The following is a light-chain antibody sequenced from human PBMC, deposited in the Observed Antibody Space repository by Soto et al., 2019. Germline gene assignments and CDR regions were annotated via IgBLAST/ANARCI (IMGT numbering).Light chain of an antibody. V-gene: IGKV3-20*01. Sequence: EILLTQSPGTLSLSPGQRATLSCRTRETVSEDQLAWYQQKPGQAPRLVIFAVSIRAPGIPDRFSGSGSGTDFTLTISRLEPEDFAVYYCQQYGSSPWTFGQGTKVEIK. CDR3: QQYGSSPWT. CDR2: AVS. J-gene: IGKJ1*01. CDR1: ETVSEDQ.